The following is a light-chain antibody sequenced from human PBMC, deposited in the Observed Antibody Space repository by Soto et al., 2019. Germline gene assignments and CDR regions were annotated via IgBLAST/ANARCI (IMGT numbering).Light chain of an antibody. CDR1: YTVGTN. Sequence: EIVLTQFQAALSVFPGARATLYCWASYTVGTNVAWYQQKPDQAPRLLIYDTATRATGVPARFSGSGSGTEFTLTISNLQAEDSAVYHCHQYSNTFRTFGQGTKVDIK. CDR2: DTA. J-gene: IGKJ1*01. V-gene: IGKV3-15*01. CDR3: HQYSNTFRT.